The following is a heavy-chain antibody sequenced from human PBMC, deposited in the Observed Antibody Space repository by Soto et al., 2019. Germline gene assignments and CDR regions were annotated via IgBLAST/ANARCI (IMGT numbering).Heavy chain of an antibody. Sequence: QVQLVQSGAEVKKPGASVKVSCRTSGYTFSGFYIHWVRQAPGQGLESMGWIYPDSGGTDYAQKFQGRVTMTRDTSISTAYMELSRLRSDDTAVYYCARSSGGVYGIIIEGTNWFAPWGQATLVTVSS. D-gene: IGHD3-16*01. CDR2: IYPDSGGT. CDR1: GYTFSGFY. CDR3: ARSSGGVYGIIIEGTNWFAP. V-gene: IGHV1-2*02. J-gene: IGHJ5*02.